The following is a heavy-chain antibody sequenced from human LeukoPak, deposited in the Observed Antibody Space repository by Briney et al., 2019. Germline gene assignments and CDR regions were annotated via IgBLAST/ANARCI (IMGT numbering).Heavy chain of an antibody. D-gene: IGHD3-10*01. CDR2: IYYSGST. V-gene: IGHV4-39*07. CDR1: GGSISSSSYY. Sequence: SETLSLTCTVSGGSISSSSYYWGWIRQPPGKGLEWIGSIYYSGSTYYDPSLKSRVTISVDTSKNQFSLKLSSVTAADRAVYYCARGEFRYYYYMDVWGKGTTVTVSS. CDR3: ARGEFRYYYYMDV. J-gene: IGHJ6*03.